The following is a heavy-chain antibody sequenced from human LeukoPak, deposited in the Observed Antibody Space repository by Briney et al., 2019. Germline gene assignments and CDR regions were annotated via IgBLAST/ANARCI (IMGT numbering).Heavy chain of an antibody. J-gene: IGHJ4*02. V-gene: IGHV3-66*01. CDR3: ASSPFSTYYFDY. CDR1: GFTVSSNY. CDR2: VYSGGSS. Sequence: GGSLRLPCAASGFTVSSNYMNWVRQAPGKGLEWVSVVYSGGSSYYADSVKGRFTISRDNSKNTLYLQINSLRAEDTAVYYCASSPFSTYYFDYWGQGALVTVS.